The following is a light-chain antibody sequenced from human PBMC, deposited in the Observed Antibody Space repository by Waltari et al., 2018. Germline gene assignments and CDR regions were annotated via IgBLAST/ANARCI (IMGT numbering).Light chain of an antibody. J-gene: IGKJ4*01. CDR3: QQRSNWLT. CDR2: DAS. V-gene: IGKV3-11*01. CDR1: QSVSSY. Sequence: DIVLTQSPATLSLSPGERATLSCRASQSVSSYLAWYQQKPGQAPRLLNYDASNRATGIPARFRGSGSGTDFTLTISSLEPEDFAVYYCQQRSNWLTFGGGTKVEIK.